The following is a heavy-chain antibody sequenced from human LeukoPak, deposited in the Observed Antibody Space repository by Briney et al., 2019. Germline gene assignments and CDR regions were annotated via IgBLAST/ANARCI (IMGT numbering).Heavy chain of an antibody. CDR2: IAPSSGTT. V-gene: IGHV1-46*01. CDR1: GYTFTSNY. Sequence: GASVKVSCKASGYTFTSNYMHWVRQAPGQGLEWMGVIAPSSGTTSYAQKFQGRVTMTRDTSTSTLYMELSCLTSEDTAVYYCARVEMATMGFGYWGQGTLVTVSS. J-gene: IGHJ4*02. CDR3: ARVEMATMGFGY. D-gene: IGHD5-24*01.